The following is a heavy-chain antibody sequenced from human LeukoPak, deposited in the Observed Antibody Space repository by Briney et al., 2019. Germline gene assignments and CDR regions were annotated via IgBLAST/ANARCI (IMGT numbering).Heavy chain of an antibody. Sequence: GESLKISCKGSGYSFTTYWIGWVRQMPGKGLEWGGIIYPGDSDTTYSPSFQGQVTISADKSVSTAYLQWSSLKASDSAMYYCARLHYSDSSGYYSAFGYWGQGTLVAVSS. V-gene: IGHV5-51*01. CDR3: ARLHYSDSSGYYSAFGY. CDR2: IYPGDSDT. J-gene: IGHJ4*02. CDR1: GYSFTTYW. D-gene: IGHD3-22*01.